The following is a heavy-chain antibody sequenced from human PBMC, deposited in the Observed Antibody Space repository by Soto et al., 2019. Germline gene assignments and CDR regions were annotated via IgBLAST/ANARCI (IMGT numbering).Heavy chain of an antibody. V-gene: IGHV3-49*04. Sequence: GGSLRLSCTASGFTFGDYAMSWVRQAPGKGLEWVGFIRSKAYGGTTEYAASVKGRFTISRDDSKSIAYLQMNSLKTEDTAVYYCTKTDMVRGDCGMDVWGQGTTVTVSS. CDR2: IRSKAYGGTT. CDR1: GFTFGDYA. CDR3: TKTDMVRGDCGMDV. D-gene: IGHD5-18*01. J-gene: IGHJ6*02.